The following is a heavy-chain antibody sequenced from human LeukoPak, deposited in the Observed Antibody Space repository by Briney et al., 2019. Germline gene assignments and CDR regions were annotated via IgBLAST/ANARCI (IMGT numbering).Heavy chain of an antibody. CDR3: ARAGYSYGYY. CDR2: INHSGST. V-gene: IGHV4-34*01. D-gene: IGHD5-18*01. CDR1: GGSFSGYY. J-gene: IGHJ4*02. Sequence: SETLSLTCAVYGGSFSGYYWSWIRQPPGKGLEWIGEINHSGSTNYNPSLKSRVTISVDTSKNQFSLKLSSVTAADTAVCYCARAGYSYGYYWGQGTLVTVSS.